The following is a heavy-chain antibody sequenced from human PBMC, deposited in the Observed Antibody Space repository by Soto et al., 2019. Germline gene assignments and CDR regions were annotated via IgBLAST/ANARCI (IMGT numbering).Heavy chain of an antibody. V-gene: IGHV3-11*01. CDR1: GFTFSYYY. D-gene: IGHD4-17*01. J-gene: IGHJ6*02. CDR2: ISSSGSTI. Sequence: QVQLVESGGGLGKPGGPLRLSCAASGFTFSYYYMSWIRQAPGKGRERVSYISSSGSTIYYADSVKGRFTISRDHAKNSLYLQMNSLRAEDTAVYYCARPTVTPHYGMDVWGQGTTVTVSS. CDR3: ARPTVTPHYGMDV.